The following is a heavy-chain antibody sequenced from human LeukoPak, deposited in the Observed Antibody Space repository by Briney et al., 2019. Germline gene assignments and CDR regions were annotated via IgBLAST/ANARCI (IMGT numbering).Heavy chain of an antibody. CDR3: AKDFIYYDSSGYYDY. V-gene: IGHV3-7*03. Sequence: GGSLRLSCAASGFTFRSYWMSWVRQAPGKGLEWVANIKQDGSEKYYVDSVKGRFTISRDNAKNSLYLQMNSLRAEDTALYYCAKDFIYYDSSGYYDYWGQGTLVTVSS. CDR1: GFTFRSYW. J-gene: IGHJ4*02. D-gene: IGHD3-22*01. CDR2: IKQDGSEK.